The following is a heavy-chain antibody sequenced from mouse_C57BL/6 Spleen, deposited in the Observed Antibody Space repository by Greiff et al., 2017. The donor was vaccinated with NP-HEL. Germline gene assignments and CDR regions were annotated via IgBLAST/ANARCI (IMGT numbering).Heavy chain of an antibody. CDR2: ISPNNGGT. CDR3: TRGGNWYYFDY. V-gene: IGHV1-18*01. J-gene: IGHJ2*01. D-gene: IGHD4-1*02. Sequence: VQLQQSGPELVKPGASVTIPCKASGYTFTDYNMGWVQQSHGKSLEWIGDISPNNGGTIYNQKFKGKATLTVDKSSSTAYMELRSLTSEDTAVYYCTRGGNWYYFDYWGQGTTLTVSS. CDR1: GYTFTDYN.